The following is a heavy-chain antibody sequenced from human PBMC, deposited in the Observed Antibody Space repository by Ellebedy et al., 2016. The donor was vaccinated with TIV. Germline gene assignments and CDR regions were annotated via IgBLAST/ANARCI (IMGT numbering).Heavy chain of an antibody. CDR3: TRGRYKSDWKVTGFDV. CDR1: GFTFSRHY. D-gene: IGHD1-1*01. V-gene: IGHV3-74*01. Sequence: GESLKISCVASGFTFSRHYMHWVRQAPGKGLVWVSRIKDDGSETSYVDSVKGRFTISRDNSRKMVYLQMNSLRVEDTAVYYCTRGRYKSDWKVTGFDVWGRGTAVTVSS. J-gene: IGHJ6*02. CDR2: IKDDGSET.